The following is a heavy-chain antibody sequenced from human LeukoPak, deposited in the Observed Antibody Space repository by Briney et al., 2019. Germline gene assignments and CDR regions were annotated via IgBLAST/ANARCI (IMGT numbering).Heavy chain of an antibody. V-gene: IGHV1-2*02. CDR1: GYTFTGYY. Sequence: GASVKVSCKASGYTFTGYYMHWVRQAPGQGLEWMGWINPNSGGTNYAQKFQGRVTMTRDRSISTAYMELSRQRSDDTAVYYCARSPRLQLGGSYYWGQGTLVTVSS. CDR3: ARSPRLQLGGSYY. J-gene: IGHJ4*02. CDR2: INPNSGGT. D-gene: IGHD5-24*01.